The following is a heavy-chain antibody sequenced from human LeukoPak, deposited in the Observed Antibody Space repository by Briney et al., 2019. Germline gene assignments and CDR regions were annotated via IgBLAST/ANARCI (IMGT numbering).Heavy chain of an antibody. V-gene: IGHV3-53*01. D-gene: IGHD5-12*01. CDR3: ARGRGYRDYDRPLDY. CDR1: GFTVSSNY. Sequence: GGSLRLSCAASGFTVSSNYMNWVRQAPGRGLEWASVITSGGNTYYADSVKGRFTTSRDNSKNTLYVQMNSLRAEDTAIYYCARGRGYRDYDRPLDYWGQGTLVTVSS. J-gene: IGHJ4*02. CDR2: ITSGGNT.